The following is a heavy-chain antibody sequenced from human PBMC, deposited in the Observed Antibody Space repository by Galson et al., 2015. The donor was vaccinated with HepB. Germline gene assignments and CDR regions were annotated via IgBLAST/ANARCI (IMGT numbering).Heavy chain of an antibody. CDR1: EFYVSRPC. J-gene: IGHJ5*01. CDR3: ARESVAAINWFDS. V-gene: IGHV3-74*01. Sequence: SLSLACAAEEFYVSRPCLYWVRQAPGKALVWISRITSDSRSAASADSVQVRFTISRDNVKNTLFLQMNSLRAEDTALYYCARESVAAINWFDSWGQGTLVTVSS. D-gene: IGHD4-23*01. CDR2: ITSDSRSA.